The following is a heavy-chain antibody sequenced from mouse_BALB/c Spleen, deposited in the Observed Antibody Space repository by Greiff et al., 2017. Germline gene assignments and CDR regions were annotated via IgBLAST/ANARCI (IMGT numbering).Heavy chain of an antibody. V-gene: IGHV2-5-1*01. CDR2: IWRGGST. CDR3: AKKTGTRYAMGY. Sequence: VQLQESGPSLVQPSQSLSITCTVSGFSLTSYGVHWVRQSPGKGLEWLGVIWRGGSTDYNAAFMSRLSITKDNSKSQVFFKMNSLQADDTAIYYCAKKTGTRYAMGYWGQGTSVTVSS. J-gene: IGHJ4*01. CDR1: GFSLTSYG. D-gene: IGHD4-1*01.